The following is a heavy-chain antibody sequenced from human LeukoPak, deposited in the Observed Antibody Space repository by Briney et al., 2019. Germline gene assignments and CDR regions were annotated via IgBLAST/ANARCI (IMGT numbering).Heavy chain of an antibody. D-gene: IGHD3-22*01. Sequence: GGSLRLSCAASGFTFSDYYMTWIRQAPGKGLEWVSYISSRGSIIYYADSVKGRFTISRDNAKNSLYLQMNSLRAEDTAVYYCARGDYYDTSGYYYPHYWGQGTLVTVSP. CDR1: GFTFSDYY. CDR3: ARGDYYDTSGYYYPHY. V-gene: IGHV3-11*01. J-gene: IGHJ4*02. CDR2: ISSRGSII.